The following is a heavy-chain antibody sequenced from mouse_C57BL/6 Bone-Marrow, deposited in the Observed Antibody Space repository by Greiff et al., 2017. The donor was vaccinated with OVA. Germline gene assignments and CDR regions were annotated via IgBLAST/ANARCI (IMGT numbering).Heavy chain of an antibody. CDR2: IDPENGDT. Sequence: EVQGVESGAELVRPGASVKLSCTASGFNIKDDYMHWVKQRPEQGLEWIGWIDPENGDTEYASKFQGKATITADTSSNTAYLQLSSLTSEDTAVYYCLYYYGSRDYWGQGTTLTVSS. J-gene: IGHJ2*01. V-gene: IGHV14-4*01. CDR1: GFNIKDDY. CDR3: LYYYGSRDY. D-gene: IGHD1-1*01.